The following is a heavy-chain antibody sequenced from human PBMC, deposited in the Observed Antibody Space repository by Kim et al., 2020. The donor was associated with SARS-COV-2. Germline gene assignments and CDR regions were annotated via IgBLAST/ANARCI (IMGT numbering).Heavy chain of an antibody. Sequence: GGSLRLSCTTSGSTFTGYAMSWVRQAPGKGLEWVSSIDGSDGTTYYVDSVKGRFTISRDNSKNTLYLQMNSLRADDTAVYYCMKGGWGWIWDHWGQGT. CDR3: MKGGWGWIWDH. V-gene: IGHV3-23*01. J-gene: IGHJ4*02. CDR1: GSTFTGYA. D-gene: IGHD2-2*03. CDR2: IDGSDGTT.